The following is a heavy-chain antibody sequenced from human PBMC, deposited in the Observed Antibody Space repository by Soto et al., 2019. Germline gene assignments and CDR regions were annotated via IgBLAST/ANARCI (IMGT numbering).Heavy chain of an antibody. Sequence: EVRLLESGEGLVQPGGSLKLSCAASGFTFSSYAMSWVRQAPGKGLEWVSSIGGSGGNTYYADYVKGRFTISRDNSKNTLFLQMNRLRAEDTAEYYCARVVRYFDTPYGMDVWGHGTTVTVSS. V-gene: IGHV3-23*01. CDR3: ARVVRYFDTPYGMDV. D-gene: IGHD3-9*01. J-gene: IGHJ6*02. CDR2: IGGSGGNT. CDR1: GFTFSSYA.